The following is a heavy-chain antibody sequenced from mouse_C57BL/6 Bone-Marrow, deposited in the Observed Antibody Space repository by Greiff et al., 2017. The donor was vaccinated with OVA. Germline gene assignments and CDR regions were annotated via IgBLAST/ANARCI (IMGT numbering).Heavy chain of an antibody. V-gene: IGHV1-69*01. J-gene: IGHJ2*01. CDR1: GYTFTSYW. CDR2: IDPSDSYT. CDR3: AREGYDRGYYFDY. Sequence: VQLQQPGAELVMPGASVKLSCKASGYTFTSYWMHWVKQRPGQGLEWIGEIDPSDSYTNYNQKFKGKSTLTVDKSSSTAYMQLSSLTSEDSAVYYCAREGYDRGYYFDYWGQGTTLTVSS. D-gene: IGHD2-2*01.